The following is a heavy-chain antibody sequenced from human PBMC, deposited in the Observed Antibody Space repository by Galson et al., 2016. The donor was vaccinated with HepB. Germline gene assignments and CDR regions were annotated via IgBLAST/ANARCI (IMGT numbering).Heavy chain of an antibody. CDR3: ARARDYYFYRRDV. CDR2: ITTVTGNT. V-gene: IGHV1-18*01. Sequence: SVKVSCKASGYTFTTYGISWVRQAPGQGLEWMGWITTVTGNTNYAQKFQGRVTMTTDTSTNTAYMELRSLRSDDTAVYYCARARDYYFYRRDVWGQGTTVTVSS. CDR1: GYTFTTYG. J-gene: IGHJ6*02.